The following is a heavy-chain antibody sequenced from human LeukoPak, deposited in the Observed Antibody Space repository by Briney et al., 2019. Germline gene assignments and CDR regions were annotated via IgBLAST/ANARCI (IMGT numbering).Heavy chain of an antibody. D-gene: IGHD1-26*01. CDR3: ATAPGPTMGFDY. Sequence: SETLSLTCSVSGGSIGRNSYYWAWIRQPPGKGLEWIGHIRDSGTTNYKTSLKSRVSIFVDTSMRHFSLNLTSVTAADTAVYYCATAPGPTMGFDYWGQGILVTVSS. CDR1: GGSIGRNSYY. J-gene: IGHJ4*02. CDR2: IRDSGTT. V-gene: IGHV4-39*02.